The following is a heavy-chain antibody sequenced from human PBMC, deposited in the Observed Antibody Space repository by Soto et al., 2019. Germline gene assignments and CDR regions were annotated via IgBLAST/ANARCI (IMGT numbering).Heavy chain of an antibody. J-gene: IGHJ6*02. V-gene: IGHV3-21*01. CDR3: AREMPLNGYYYYYGMDV. D-gene: IGHD2-2*01. CDR1: GFTFSSYS. CDR2: ISSSSSYI. Sequence: GGSLRLSCAASGFTFSSYSMNWVRQAPGKGLEWVSSISSSSSYIYYADSVKGRFTISRDNAKNSLYLQMNSLRAEDTAVYYCAREMPLNGYYYYYGMDVWGQGTTVTVSS.